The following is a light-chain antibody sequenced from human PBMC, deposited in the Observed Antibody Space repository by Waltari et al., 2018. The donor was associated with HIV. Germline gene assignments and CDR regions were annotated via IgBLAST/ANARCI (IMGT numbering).Light chain of an antibody. CDR3: QQYNNWPRT. Sequence: EIVMTQSPATLSVSPGERATLSCRASQSVSSNLAWYQQKPGQAPRLLINDASTRATGIPARFSGSGSGTEFTLTISSLQSEDFAVDYCQQYNNWPRTFGQGTKVEIK. CDR1: QSVSSN. V-gene: IGKV3-15*01. CDR2: DAS. J-gene: IGKJ1*01.